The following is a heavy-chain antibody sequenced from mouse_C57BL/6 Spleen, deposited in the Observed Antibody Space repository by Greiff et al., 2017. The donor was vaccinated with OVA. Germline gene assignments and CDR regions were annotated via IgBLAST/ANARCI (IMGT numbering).Heavy chain of an antibody. D-gene: IGHD2-4*01. CDR1: GFSLTSYG. CDR2: IWSGGST. J-gene: IGHJ4*01. Sequence: QVQLKESGPGLVQPSQSLSITCTVSGFSLTSYGVHWVRQSPGKGLEWLGVIWSGGSTDYNAAFISRLSISKDNSTSQVFFKMNSLQADDTAIYYCARKDGDYGYYAMDYWGQGTSVTVSS. V-gene: IGHV2-2*01. CDR3: ARKDGDYGYYAMDY.